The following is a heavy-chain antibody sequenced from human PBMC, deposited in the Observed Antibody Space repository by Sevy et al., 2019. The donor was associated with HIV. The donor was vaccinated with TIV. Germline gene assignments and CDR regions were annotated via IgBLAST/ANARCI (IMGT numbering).Heavy chain of an antibody. J-gene: IGHJ4*02. Sequence: AESLSLTCAVYGGSFSGYYWNWIRQPPGKGLEWIGEINHGGTTNYNPSLKSRVTIPIDTSRNQFSLKLSSVTAADTAVHYCARGGGNYGGDYWGQGALVSVSS. CDR2: INHGGTT. CDR3: ARGGGNYGGDY. CDR1: GGSFSGYY. D-gene: IGHD3-16*01. V-gene: IGHV4-34*01.